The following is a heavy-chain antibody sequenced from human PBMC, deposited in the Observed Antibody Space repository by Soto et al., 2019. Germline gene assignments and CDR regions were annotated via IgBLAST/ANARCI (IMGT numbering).Heavy chain of an antibody. D-gene: IGHD2-21*01. V-gene: IGHV4-31*03. J-gene: IGHJ5*02. CDR2: IYYSGNT. CDR3: ARAGETWFDP. Sequence: QVQLQESGPGLVKPSQTLSLTCSVSGGSISSGGYYWTWIRQHPGKGLEWIGYIYYSGNTYYNPSPKSRVTLSVDTSKNHFSLRLSSVTAADTAVYYCARAGETWFDPWGQGTLVTVSS. CDR1: GGSISSGGYY.